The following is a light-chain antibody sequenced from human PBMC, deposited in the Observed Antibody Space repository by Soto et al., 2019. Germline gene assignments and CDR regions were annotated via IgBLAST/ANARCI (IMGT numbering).Light chain of an antibody. CDR1: QSVSSY. CDR2: DAS. V-gene: IGKV3D-15*01. Sequence: EIFVTQSPAILSVSPGERATLSCRASQSVSSYLAWYQQKPGQAPRLLIYDASNRATGIPARFSGSGSGTDFTLTISSLQSEDFGVYFCQQYNNWPITFGQGTRLEIK. CDR3: QQYNNWPIT. J-gene: IGKJ5*01.